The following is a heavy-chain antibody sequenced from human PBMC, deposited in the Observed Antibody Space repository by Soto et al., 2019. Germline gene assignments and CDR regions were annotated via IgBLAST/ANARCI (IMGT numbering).Heavy chain of an antibody. CDR1: GYTFTSYA. V-gene: IGHV1-3*01. CDR2: INASNGNT. Sequence: ASVKVSCKASGYTFTSYAMHWVRQAPGQRLEWMGWINASNGNTKYSQKFQGRVTITRDTSASTAYMELSSLRSEDTAVYYCAREGKALYDFWSGPFDPWGQGTLVTVSS. D-gene: IGHD3-3*01. J-gene: IGHJ5*02. CDR3: AREGKALYDFWSGPFDP.